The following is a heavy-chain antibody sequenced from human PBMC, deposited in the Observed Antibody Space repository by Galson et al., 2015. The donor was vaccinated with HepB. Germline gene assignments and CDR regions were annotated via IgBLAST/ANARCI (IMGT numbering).Heavy chain of an antibody. CDR3: TTRPQSTLGYSSGWYMVGEDWFDP. J-gene: IGHJ5*02. V-gene: IGHV3-15*01. Sequence: SLRLSCAASGFTFSNAWMSWVRQAPGKGLEWVGRIKSKTDGGTTDYAAPVKGRFTISRDDSKNTLYLQMNSLKTEDTAVYYCTTRPQSTLGYSSGWYMVGEDWFDPWGQGTLVTVSS. CDR2: IKSKTDGGTT. CDR1: GFTFSNAW. D-gene: IGHD6-19*01.